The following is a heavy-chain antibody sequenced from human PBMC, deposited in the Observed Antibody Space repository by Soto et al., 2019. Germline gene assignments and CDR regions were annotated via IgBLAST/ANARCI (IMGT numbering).Heavy chain of an antibody. CDR1: GFTVSVNY. CDR3: ASRRKEDWLSTYGMDV. V-gene: IGHV3-53*01. J-gene: IGHJ6*02. Sequence: GGSLRLSCAASGFTVSVNYMSWVRQAPGKGLEWVSIIYSGGYTYYADSVKGRFTISRDNSKNTVYLQMNSLRAEDTAVYYCASRRKEDWLSTYGMDVWGQGTTVTVSS. CDR2: IYSGGYT. D-gene: IGHD3-9*01.